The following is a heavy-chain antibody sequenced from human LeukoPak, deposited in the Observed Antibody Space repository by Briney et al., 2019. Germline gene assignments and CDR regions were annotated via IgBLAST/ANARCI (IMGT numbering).Heavy chain of an antibody. D-gene: IGHD3-22*01. CDR1: GFTFSSYA. CDR2: ISGGGGST. J-gene: IGHJ4*02. CDR3: ARVRGGYYFDY. Sequence: GGSLRLSCAASGFTFSSYAMSWVRQAPGKGLEWVSTISGGGGSTYSADSVKGRFTISRDNSKNTLYLQVNSLRAEDTAVYYCARVRGGYYFDYWGQGTLVTVSS. V-gene: IGHV3-23*01.